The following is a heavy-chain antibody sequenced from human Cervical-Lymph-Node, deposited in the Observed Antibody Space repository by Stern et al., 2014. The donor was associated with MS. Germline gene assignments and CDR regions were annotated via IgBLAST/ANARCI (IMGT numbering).Heavy chain of an antibody. CDR3: LRDGGDY. Sequence: EVQLVESGGGLVKPGGSLRVSCAASGFTFSTHTVSWVRQAPGKGLEWVSFISSSSTYIYYAASVKGRFTISRDNARNSLYLQMNSLRVDDTAVYFCLRDGGDYWGQGTLVTVSS. CDR1: GFTFSTHT. V-gene: IGHV3-21*01. D-gene: IGHD3-16*01. CDR2: ISSSSTYI. J-gene: IGHJ4*02.